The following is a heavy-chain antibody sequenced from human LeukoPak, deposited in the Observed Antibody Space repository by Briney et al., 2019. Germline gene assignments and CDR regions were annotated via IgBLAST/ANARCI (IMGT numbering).Heavy chain of an antibody. V-gene: IGHV3-23*01. Sequence: PGGSLRLSCAASGFTFSSYAMSWVRHAPGEGLEWVSTIIAAGGITYYADSVKGRFTISTDNSKNTLFLQMSSLRAEDTAVYYCAGYYCSSGTCRKYLDYWGQGTLVTVSS. CDR3: AGYYCSSGTCRKYLDY. CDR1: GFTFSSYA. CDR2: IIAAGGIT. D-gene: IGHD2-15*01. J-gene: IGHJ4*02.